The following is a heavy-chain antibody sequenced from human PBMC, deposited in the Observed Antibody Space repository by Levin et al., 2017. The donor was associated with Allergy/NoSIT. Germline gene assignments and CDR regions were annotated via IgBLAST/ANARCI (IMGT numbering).Heavy chain of an antibody. V-gene: IGHV3-49*04. D-gene: IGHD3-16*02. CDR1: GFTFGDYA. Sequence: GGSLRLSCTGSGFTFGDYAMSWVRQAPGKGLEWVGFIRNKAHGGTTEYAASVKGRLTISRDDSKSIAYLQMNNLKTEYTAVYFCARGGPPNYDYNWGSYRDGYFDYWGQGTLVTVSS. J-gene: IGHJ4*02. CDR3: ARGGPPNYDYNWGSYRDGYFDY. CDR2: IRNKAHGGTT.